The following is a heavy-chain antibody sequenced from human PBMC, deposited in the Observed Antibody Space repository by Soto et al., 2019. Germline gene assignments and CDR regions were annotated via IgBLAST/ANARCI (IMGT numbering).Heavy chain of an antibody. V-gene: IGHV1-18*01. D-gene: IGHD3-3*01. CDR2: ISAYNGNT. Sequence: GASVKVSCKASGYTFTSYGISWVRQAPGQGLEWMGWISAYNGNTNYAQKLQGRVTMTTDTSTSTAYMELRSLRSDDTAVYYCARDSILGVVNKNYSYYYMDVWGKGTTVTVSS. J-gene: IGHJ6*03. CDR3: ARDSILGVVNKNYSYYYMDV. CDR1: GYTFTSYG.